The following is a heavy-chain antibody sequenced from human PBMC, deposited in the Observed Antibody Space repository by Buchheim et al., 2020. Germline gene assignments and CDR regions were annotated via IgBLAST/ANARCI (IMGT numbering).Heavy chain of an antibody. CDR3: AQGELMGEDF. D-gene: IGHD1-26*01. CDR1: GFAFSSYW. J-gene: IGHJ1*01. CDR2: IKEDGTKK. Sequence: EVQLVESGGALVQPGGSLRLSCAASGFAFSSYWMTWVRQAPGKGLEWVANIKEDGTKKKYVESVKGRFTISGDNVENSVYLQMNSLRVEDTAVYYCAQGELMGEDFWGQGTL. V-gene: IGHV3-7*01.